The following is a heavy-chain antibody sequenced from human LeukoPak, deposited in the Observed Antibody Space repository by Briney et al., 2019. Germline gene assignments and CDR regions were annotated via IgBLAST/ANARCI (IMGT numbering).Heavy chain of an antibody. CDR1: GGSISSGGYY. J-gene: IGHJ6*03. CDR3: AREDSSSSGYMDV. CDR2: IYHSGST. D-gene: IGHD6-6*01. V-gene: IGHV4-30-2*01. Sequence: PSETLSLTCTVSGGSISSGGYYWSWIRQPPGKGLEWIGYIYHSGSTYYNPSLKSRVTISVDRSKNQFSLKLSSVTAADTAVYYCAREDSSSSGYMDVWGKGTTVTVSS.